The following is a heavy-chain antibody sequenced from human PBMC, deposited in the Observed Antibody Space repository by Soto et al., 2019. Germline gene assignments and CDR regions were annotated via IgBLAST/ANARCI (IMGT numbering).Heavy chain of an antibody. D-gene: IGHD7-27*01. CDR3: ARGWGKYFAVDAF. CDR1: GYTFNTFG. J-gene: IGHJ4*02. Sequence: IQLMQSASDVKRPGASVKVSCKASGYTFNTFGITWVRQAPGQGLEWKGCVNGYNNKRDYSRKLQDRITLTADPSTSTSYMELRSLTSDDTAVYYCARGWGKYFAVDAFWGQGTLVTVSS. CDR2: VNGYNNKR. V-gene: IGHV1-18*01.